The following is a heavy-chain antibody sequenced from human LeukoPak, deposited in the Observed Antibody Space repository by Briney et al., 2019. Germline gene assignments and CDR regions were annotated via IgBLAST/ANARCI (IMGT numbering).Heavy chain of an antibody. J-gene: IGHJ5*02. Sequence: SETLSLTCTVYGGSFSGYYWSWIRQAPGKGLEWIGEINNTGGTNYNASLKSRVTISADTSKNQFSLRLNSVTAADTAVYYCARVSRWTVVTAWGQGTLVTVSS. D-gene: IGHD4-23*01. CDR2: INNTGGT. V-gene: IGHV4-34*01. CDR1: GGSFSGYY. CDR3: ARVSRWTVVTA.